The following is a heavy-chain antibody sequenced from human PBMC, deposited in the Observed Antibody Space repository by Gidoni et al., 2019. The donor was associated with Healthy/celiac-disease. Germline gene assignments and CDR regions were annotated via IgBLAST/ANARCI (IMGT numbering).Heavy chain of an antibody. V-gene: IGHV3-23*01. J-gene: IGHJ4*02. CDR2: ISGSGGST. CDR1: GFPFSSYA. CDR3: AKDPAPGDGSFIYYFDY. D-gene: IGHD3-10*01. Sequence: EVQLLESGGGLVQPGGSLSLSCAASGFPFSSYAMSWIRQAPGQGLEWVSAISGSGGSTYYADSVKGRFTISRDNSKNTLYLQMNSLRAEDTAVYYCAKDPAPGDGSFIYYFDYWGQGTLVTVSS.